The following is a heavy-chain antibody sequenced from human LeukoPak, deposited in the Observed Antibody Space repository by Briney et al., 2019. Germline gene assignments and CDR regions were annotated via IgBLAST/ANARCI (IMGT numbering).Heavy chain of an antibody. CDR1: GGSISSYY. D-gene: IGHD2-15*01. J-gene: IGHJ5*02. V-gene: IGHV4-59*12. Sequence: SETLSLTCTVSGGSISSYYWSWIRQPPGKGLEWIGYIYYSGSTNYNPSLKSRVTISVDTSKNQFSLKLSSVTAADTAVYYCAREEVSDIAANWFDPWGQGTPVTVSS. CDR3: AREEVSDIAANWFDP. CDR2: IYYSGST.